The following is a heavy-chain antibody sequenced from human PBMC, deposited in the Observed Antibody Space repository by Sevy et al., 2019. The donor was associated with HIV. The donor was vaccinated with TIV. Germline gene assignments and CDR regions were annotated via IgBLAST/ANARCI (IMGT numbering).Heavy chain of an antibody. D-gene: IGHD4-17*01. CDR2: IYYSGST. J-gene: IGHJ3*02. V-gene: IGHV4-39*01. Sequence: SETLSLTCTVSGGSISSSSYYWGWIRQPPGKGLEWIGSIYYSGSTYYNPSLQSRVTISVDTSKNQFSLKLSSVTAADTAVYYCARHEDKGYGDYGFDAFDIWGQGTMVTVSS. CDR1: GGSISSSSYY. CDR3: ARHEDKGYGDYGFDAFDI.